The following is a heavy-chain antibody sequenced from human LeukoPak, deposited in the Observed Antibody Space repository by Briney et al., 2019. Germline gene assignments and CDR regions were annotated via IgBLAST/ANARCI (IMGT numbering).Heavy chain of an antibody. D-gene: IGHD2-2*01. V-gene: IGHV4-59*12. CDR1: GGSISSYY. J-gene: IGHJ3*02. Sequence: PSETLSLTCTVPGGSISSYYWGWIRQPPGKGLEWIGYIYYSGSTNYNPSLKSRVTISVDTSKNQFSLKLSSVTAADTAVYYCAISSLDAFDIWGQGTMVTVSS. CDR2: IYYSGST. CDR3: AISSLDAFDI.